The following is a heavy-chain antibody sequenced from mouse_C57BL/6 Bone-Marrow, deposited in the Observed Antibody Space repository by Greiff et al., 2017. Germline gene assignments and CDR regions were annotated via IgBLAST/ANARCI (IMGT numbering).Heavy chain of an antibody. CDR3: TFSNYPYWYFDV. CDR1: GFNIKDDY. V-gene: IGHV14-4*01. CDR2: IDPENGDT. Sequence: EVKVVESGAELVRPGASVKLSCTASGFNIKDDYMHWVKQRPEQGLEWIGWIDPENGDTEYASKFQGKATITADTSSNTAYLQLSSLTSEDTAVYYCTFSNYPYWYFDVWGTGTTVTVSS. D-gene: IGHD2-5*01. J-gene: IGHJ1*03.